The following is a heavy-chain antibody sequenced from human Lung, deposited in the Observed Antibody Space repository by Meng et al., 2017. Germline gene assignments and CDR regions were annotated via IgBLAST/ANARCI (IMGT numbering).Heavy chain of an antibody. J-gene: IGHJ4*02. CDR2: ISGSGGST. V-gene: IGHV3-23*01. CDR3: VRRIEYSSSSGY. D-gene: IGHD6-6*01. CDR1: GFTFSSYA. Sequence: EVQLLEPGGGWVQPGGSPRLSCVASGFTFSSYAMTWVRQAPGKGLEWVSSISGSGGSTYYADSVRGRFTISRDNSKNTVYLQMNSLRAEDTAIYYCVRRIEYSSSSGYWGQGTLVTVSS.